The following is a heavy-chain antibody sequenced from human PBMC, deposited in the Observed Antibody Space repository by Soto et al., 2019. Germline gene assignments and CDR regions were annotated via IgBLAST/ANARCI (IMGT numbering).Heavy chain of an antibody. CDR1: GASISSGGHS. D-gene: IGHD6-13*01. CDR2: IYYSGTA. J-gene: IGHJ3*01. V-gene: IGHV4-30-4*01. CDR3: ARDEGSRAEGDAFDV. Sequence: QVQLQESGPGLVEPSRTLSLTCAVSGASISSGGHSWTWIRQPPGKGLEWIGYIYYSGTAYYNPSLKCRVNISIATSQNQFSLRLSSVTAADTAVYYCARDEGSRAEGDAFDVWGRGTLVTVS.